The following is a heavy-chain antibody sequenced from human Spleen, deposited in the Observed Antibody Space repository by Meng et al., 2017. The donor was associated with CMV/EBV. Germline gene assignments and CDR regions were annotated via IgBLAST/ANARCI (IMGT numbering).Heavy chain of an antibody. V-gene: IGHV3-9*01. Sequence: GGSLRLSCTASGFIFDDYGMHWVRQAPGKGLEWVAGISWNSHNIGYADYVKGRLTISRDNAKNSLYLQMNSLRVEDTALYYCAKDIGVVIALGNSFDMWGQGTMVTVSS. J-gene: IGHJ3*02. CDR3: AKDIGVVIALGNSFDM. D-gene: IGHD2-21*01. CDR2: ISWNSHNI. CDR1: GFIFDDYG.